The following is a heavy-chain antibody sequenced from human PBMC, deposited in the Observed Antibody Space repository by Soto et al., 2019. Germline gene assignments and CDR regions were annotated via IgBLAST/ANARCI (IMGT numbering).Heavy chain of an antibody. CDR1: GGSISIYY. CDR3: ARGGGYCTNGVCYRGVGWFDP. CDR2: IYYSGST. Sequence: SETLSLTCTVSGGSISIYYWSWIGQPPGKGLEWIGYIYYSGSTNYNPSLKSRVTISVDTSKNQFSLKLSSVTAADTAVYYCARGGGYCTNGVCYRGVGWFDPWGQGTLVTVS. J-gene: IGHJ5*02. V-gene: IGHV4-59*13. D-gene: IGHD2-8*01.